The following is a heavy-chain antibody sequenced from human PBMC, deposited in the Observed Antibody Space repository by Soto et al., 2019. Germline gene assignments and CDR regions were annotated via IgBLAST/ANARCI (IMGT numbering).Heavy chain of an antibody. Sequence: GGSLRLSCAASGFTFSSYAMHWVRQAPGKGLEWVAVISYDGSNKYYADSVKGRFTISRDNSKNTLYLQMNSLRAEDTAVYYCARSPMGATYFDYWGQGTLVTVSS. CDR2: ISYDGSNK. V-gene: IGHV3-30-3*01. CDR1: GFTFSSYA. D-gene: IGHD1-26*01. CDR3: ARSPMGATYFDY. J-gene: IGHJ4*02.